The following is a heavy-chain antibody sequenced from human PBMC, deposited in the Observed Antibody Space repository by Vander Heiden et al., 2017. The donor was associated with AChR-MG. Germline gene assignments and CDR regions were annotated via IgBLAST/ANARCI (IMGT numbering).Heavy chain of an antibody. Sequence: EVQLVESGGGLVKPGGSLRLSCEAPGFPSSGYSMSWVRQAPGKGREWVSSLSGSLRDIYHADSEKDRFTISRDNTKNSLYLQMNSLRAEDTAVYYCARDRGQSSGWGYTFDLWGQGTMVTVSS. CDR2: LSGSLRDI. J-gene: IGHJ3*01. CDR1: GFPSSGYS. CDR3: ARDRGQSSGWGYTFDL. D-gene: IGHD6-19*01. V-gene: IGHV3-21*01.